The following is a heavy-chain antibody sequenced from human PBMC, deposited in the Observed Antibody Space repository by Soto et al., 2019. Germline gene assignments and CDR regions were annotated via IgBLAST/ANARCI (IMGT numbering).Heavy chain of an antibody. Sequence: LGESLKISCXGSGYSFTSYWIGWVCQMPGKGLEWMGTIYPGDSDTRYSPSFQGQVTISADKSISTAYLQWSSLKASDTAMYYCARQRRYGDYAFDYWGQGTLVTVSS. J-gene: IGHJ4*02. CDR2: IYPGDSDT. CDR3: ARQRRYGDYAFDY. D-gene: IGHD4-17*01. V-gene: IGHV5-51*01. CDR1: GYSFTSYW.